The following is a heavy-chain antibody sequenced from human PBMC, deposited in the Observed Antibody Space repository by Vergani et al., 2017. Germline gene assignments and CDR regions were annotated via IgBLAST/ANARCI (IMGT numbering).Heavy chain of an antibody. CDR1: GFTFSSYA. CDR2: ISGSGGST. J-gene: IGHJ6*03. Sequence: EVQLLESGGGLVQPGGSLRLSCAASGFTFSSYAMSWVRQAPGKGMEWVSAISGSGGSTYYADSVKGRFTISRDNSKNTLYLQMNSLRAEDTAVDYCAKDITLGEQLAIYYMDVWGKGTTVTVSS. D-gene: IGHD6-6*01. CDR3: AKDITLGEQLAIYYMDV. V-gene: IGHV3-23*01.